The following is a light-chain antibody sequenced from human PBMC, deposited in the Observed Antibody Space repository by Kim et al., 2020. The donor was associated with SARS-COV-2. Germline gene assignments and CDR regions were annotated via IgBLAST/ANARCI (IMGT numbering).Light chain of an antibody. CDR3: LQHNNWPWT. J-gene: IGKJ1*01. Sequence: DIVMTQSPATQSVSLGERVTLSCRASQSVSNNLLWYQQKPGQAPRVLIYGASTRATGTPARFSGSGSGTEFTLTITSLQSEDFAVYYCLQHNNWPWTFGQGTKVDIK. CDR1: QSVSNN. V-gene: IGKV3-15*01. CDR2: GAS.